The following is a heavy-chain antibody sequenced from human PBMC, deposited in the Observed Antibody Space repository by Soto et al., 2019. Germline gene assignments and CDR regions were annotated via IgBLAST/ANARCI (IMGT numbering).Heavy chain of an antibody. J-gene: IGHJ4*02. CDR1: GFSLTTSGVG. Sequence: QITLNESGPTQVKPRQTLTLTCTFSGFSLTTSGVGVGWIRQSPGKAPEWLALIYWDDDMRYSPSLKSRLTITKDTSKNQVVLTMADLDPADTATYYCAHRVLRTVFGVVTTTAIYFDFWGQGTPVAVSS. D-gene: IGHD3-3*01. V-gene: IGHV2-5*02. CDR3: AHRVLRTVFGVVTTTAIYFDF. CDR2: IYWDDDM.